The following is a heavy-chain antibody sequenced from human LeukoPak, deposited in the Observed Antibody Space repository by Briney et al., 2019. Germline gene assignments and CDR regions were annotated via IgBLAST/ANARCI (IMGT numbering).Heavy chain of an antibody. D-gene: IGHD2-2*01. Sequence: GGSLRLSCAASGFTFSSYGMSWVRQAPGKGLEWVSGISGSGGSTYYADSVKGRFTISRDNSKNTLYLQMNSLRAEDTAVYYCAKDRVRYCSSTSCLYSDYWGQGTLVTVSS. CDR1: GFTFSSYG. J-gene: IGHJ4*02. CDR3: AKDRVRYCSSTSCLYSDY. V-gene: IGHV3-23*01. CDR2: ISGSGGST.